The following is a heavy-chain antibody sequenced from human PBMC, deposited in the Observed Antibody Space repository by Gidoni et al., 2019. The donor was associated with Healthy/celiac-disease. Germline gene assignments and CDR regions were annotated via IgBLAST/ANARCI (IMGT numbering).Heavy chain of an antibody. D-gene: IGHD2-15*01. Sequence: QVQLQQWVAGLLKPSETLSLTCAVYGRSFSGYCWSWILQPPGKGLEWIGEINHSGSTNHNPSLNRRVTISVDTSKNQFALKLSSVTAAATAVYDCARVNTRLGYCSGGRCSWGWFDPWGQGTLVTVSS. CDR3: ARVNTRLGYCSGGRCSWGWFDP. CDR2: INHSGST. V-gene: IGHV4-34*01. CDR1: GRSFSGYC. J-gene: IGHJ5*02.